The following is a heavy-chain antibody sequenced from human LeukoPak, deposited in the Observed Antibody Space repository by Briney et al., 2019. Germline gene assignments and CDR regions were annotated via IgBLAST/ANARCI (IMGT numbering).Heavy chain of an antibody. CDR2: ISHSGST. Sequence: SETLSLTCTVSGYSITSGYYWGWIRQPPGKGLEWIGSISHSGSTYYNPSLKSRVSISLDTSRNHFSLKLNSVTAADTAVYYCARAYGGYDGYAFDIWGQGTMVTVSS. CDR3: ARAYGGYDGYAFDI. D-gene: IGHD5-12*01. CDR1: GYSITSGYY. V-gene: IGHV4-38-2*02. J-gene: IGHJ3*02.